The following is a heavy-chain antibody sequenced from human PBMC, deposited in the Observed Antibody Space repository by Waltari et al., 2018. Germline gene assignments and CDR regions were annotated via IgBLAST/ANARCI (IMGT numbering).Heavy chain of an antibody. Sequence: QVQLVQSGAEVKKPGSSVKVSCKASGGTFSSYAISWVRQAPGQGLEWMGGPIPIFGTANYAQKFQGRVTITADESTGTAYRERSSRRSEDTAVYYCAVDAYCSSTSCACDPWGQGTLVTVSS. D-gene: IGHD2-2*01. J-gene: IGHJ5*02. CDR2: PIPIFGTA. V-gene: IGHV1-69*12. CDR3: AVDAYCSSTSCACDP. CDR1: GGTFSSYA.